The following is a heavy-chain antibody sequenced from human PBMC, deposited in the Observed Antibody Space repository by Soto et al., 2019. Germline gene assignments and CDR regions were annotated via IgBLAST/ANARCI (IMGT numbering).Heavy chain of an antibody. CDR1: GYSLTSYW. Sequence: GQSLKVWSKGSGYSLTSYWISWVRQMTGKGLEWMGRIDPSDSYTNYSPSFQGHVTISSEKSISTAYLQLSSLKASDNAMYYCAKSTEPRGDNYYGMDVWGQGSTDTVTS. CDR3: AKSTEPRGDNYYGMDV. V-gene: IGHV5-10-1*01. CDR2: IDPSDSYT. D-gene: IGHD3-16*01. J-gene: IGHJ6*02.